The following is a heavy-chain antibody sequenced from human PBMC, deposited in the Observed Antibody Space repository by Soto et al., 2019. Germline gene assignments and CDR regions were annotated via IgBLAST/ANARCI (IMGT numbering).Heavy chain of an antibody. CDR3: AKGCTYYYDSSGYYFGEGPTFAAGGGYYFDY. D-gene: IGHD3-22*01. V-gene: IGHV3-30*18. CDR2: ISYDGSNK. Sequence: GGSLTVSCAAAGLTFCSYSMHWVSQAPGKGLEWVAVISYDGSNKYYADSVKGRFTISRDNSKNTLYLQMNSLRAEDTAVYYCAKGCTYYYDSSGYYFGEGPTFAAGGGYYFDYWGQGTLVTVSS. J-gene: IGHJ4*02. CDR1: GLTFCSYS.